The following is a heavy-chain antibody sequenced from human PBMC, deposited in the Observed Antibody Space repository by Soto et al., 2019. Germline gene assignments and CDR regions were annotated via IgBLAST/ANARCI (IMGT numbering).Heavy chain of an antibody. CDR3: ASGASSWYPYFFDS. CDR1: EGTFNSYA. D-gene: IGHD6-13*01. V-gene: IGHV1-69*01. Sequence: QAQVVQSGAEVRKPGSSVKLSCKASEGTFNSYAIAWVRQAPGQGLEWMGGIIPYYNTLNYAQKFQDRVTITAYDSTNTVYMELSSLRSDDTAVYFCASGASSWYPYFFDSWAQGTLVTVSS. CDR2: IIPYYNTL. J-gene: IGHJ4*02.